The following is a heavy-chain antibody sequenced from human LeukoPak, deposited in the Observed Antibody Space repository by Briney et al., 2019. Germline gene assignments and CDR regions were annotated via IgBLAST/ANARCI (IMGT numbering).Heavy chain of an antibody. Sequence: GASVKVSCKASGYTFTSYYMHWVRQAPGQGLEWMGWINPNSGGTNYAQKFQGRVTMTRDTSISTAYMELSRLRADDSAVYYCARGGKPGSSGYDWRNDQYYYSMDVWGKGTTVAISS. J-gene: IGHJ6*03. CDR3: ARGGKPGSSGYDWRNDQYYYSMDV. V-gene: IGHV1-2*02. CDR2: INPNSGGT. D-gene: IGHD5-12*01. CDR1: GYTFTSYY.